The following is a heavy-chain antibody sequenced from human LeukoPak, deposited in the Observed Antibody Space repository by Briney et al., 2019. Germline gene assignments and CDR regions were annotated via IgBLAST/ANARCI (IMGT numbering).Heavy chain of an antibody. CDR2: INPNSGGT. Sequence: ASVKVSCKASGYTFTGYYMHWVRQAPGKGHEWMGWINPNSGGTNYAQKFQGRVTMTRDTSISTAYMELSRLRSDDTAVYYCARELVVVVAATQNWFDPWGQGTLVTVSS. CDR3: ARELVVVVAATQNWFDP. V-gene: IGHV1-2*02. D-gene: IGHD2-15*01. CDR1: GYTFTGYY. J-gene: IGHJ5*02.